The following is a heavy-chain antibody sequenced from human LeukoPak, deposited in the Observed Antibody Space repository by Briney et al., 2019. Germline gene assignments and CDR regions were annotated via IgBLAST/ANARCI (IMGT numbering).Heavy chain of an antibody. D-gene: IGHD4-17*01. CDR3: ARCNYGATPWD. J-gene: IGHJ4*02. Sequence: SGGSLRLSCAASGFTFSSYWMSWVRQAPGKGLEWVANIKQDGSERYYVDSVKGRFTISRDNAKNSLYLQMNSLRAEDTAVYYCARCNYGATPWDWGQGTLVTVSS. CDR2: IKQDGSER. CDR1: GFTFSSYW. V-gene: IGHV3-7*03.